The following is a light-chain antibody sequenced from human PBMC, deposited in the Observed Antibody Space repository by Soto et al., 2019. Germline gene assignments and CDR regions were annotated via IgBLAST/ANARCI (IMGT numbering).Light chain of an antibody. V-gene: IGKV1-17*01. CDR1: QGIRSD. CDR2: AAS. J-gene: IGKJ4*01. Sequence: EIQMTQSPSSLSASVGDRVTITCQASQGIRSDLGWYQQKPGKAPKRLIYAASSLQSGVPSRFSGSGSGTEFTLTISSLQPEDFATYFCLQHNSYPLTFGGGTKVDIK. CDR3: LQHNSYPLT.